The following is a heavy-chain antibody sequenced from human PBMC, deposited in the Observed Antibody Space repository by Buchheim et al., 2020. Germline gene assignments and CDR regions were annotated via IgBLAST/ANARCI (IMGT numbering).Heavy chain of an antibody. V-gene: IGHV3-15*05. CDR3: STDFDY. CDR1: GFTFRNAW. Sequence: EVQLVESGGGLVSPGGSLRLSCEASGFTFRNAWMTWVRQAPGKGPEWVGHIKSEGDGGTTVYAAPVIGRFTIPRDDSKNPLYLQMTSLRIDDTGIYYCSTDFDYLGQGTL. CDR2: IKSEGDGGTT. J-gene: IGHJ4*02.